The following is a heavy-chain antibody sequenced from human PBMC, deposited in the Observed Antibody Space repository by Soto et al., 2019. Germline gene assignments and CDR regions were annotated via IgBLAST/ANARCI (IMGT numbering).Heavy chain of an antibody. D-gene: IGHD2-21*01. J-gene: IGHJ4*02. CDR2: ISWNSGNI. V-gene: IGHV3-9*01. CDR1: GFIFENSG. Sequence: EVQLVESGGGLVQPGRSLKLSCAASGFIFENSGMHWFRQAPGKGLEWVSGISWNSGNIGYADSVKGRFSISRDNAKKSLYLQMNSLRPDDTAFYFCVKAGVRDLIVEVPVYFDIWGLGTLVTVSS. CDR3: VKAGVRDLIVEVPVYFDI.